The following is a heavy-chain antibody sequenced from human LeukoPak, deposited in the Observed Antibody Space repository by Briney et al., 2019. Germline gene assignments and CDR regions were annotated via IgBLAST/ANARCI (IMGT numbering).Heavy chain of an antibody. CDR3: ARDHQYNFDY. J-gene: IGHJ4*02. D-gene: IGHD1-1*01. V-gene: IGHV1-18*01. Sequence: GASVKVSCKASGYTFATSGISWVRQAPGQGLEWMGWIGAYNGNTNYVQKFQGRVTMTTETSTSKAYMELRSLRSDDTAMYYCARDHQYNFDYWGQGTLVTVSS. CDR2: IGAYNGNT. CDR1: GYTFATSG.